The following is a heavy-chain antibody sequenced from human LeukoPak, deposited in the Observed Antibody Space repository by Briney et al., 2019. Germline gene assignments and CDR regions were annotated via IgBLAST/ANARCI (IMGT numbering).Heavy chain of an antibody. D-gene: IGHD1-7*01. CDR1: GGSITTSSYY. CDR2: TSRSGTT. V-gene: IGHV4-39*01. J-gene: IGHJ3*02. Sequence: PSETLSRTCTVSGGSITTSSYYWGWVRQPPGKGLEWIGCTSRSGTTFYSPSLRSRVSISVDTSNSQFSLKLSSMTATDTAVYYCAKTTRASIRSAFDIWGQGTLVTVSS. CDR3: AKTTRASIRSAFDI.